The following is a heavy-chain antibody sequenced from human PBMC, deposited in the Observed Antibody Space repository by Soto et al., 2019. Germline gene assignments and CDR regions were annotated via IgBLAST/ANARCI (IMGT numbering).Heavy chain of an antibody. CDR2: IIPIFGTA. V-gene: IGHV1-69*01. Sequence: QVQLVQSGAEVKKPGSSVKVSCEASGGTFSSYAISWVRQAPGQGLEWMGGIIPIFGTANYAQKFQGRVTITADESTSTAYMELSSLRSEDTAVYYCASTTVTTYRLPYYYYGMDVWGQGTTVTVSS. CDR3: ASTTVTTYRLPYYYYGMDV. J-gene: IGHJ6*02. D-gene: IGHD4-17*01. CDR1: GGTFSSYA.